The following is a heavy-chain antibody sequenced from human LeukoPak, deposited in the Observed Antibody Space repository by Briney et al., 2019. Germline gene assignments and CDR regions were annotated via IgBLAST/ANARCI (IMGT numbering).Heavy chain of an antibody. J-gene: IGHJ4*02. V-gene: IGHV3-7*05. Sequence: GGSLRLSCAHSGFSFRDAWMSWVRRAPGKGLEWVAYINQDGREKYYVDSVKGRFTISRDNAKNSVYLQMDSLRAEDTAVYHCTKAPNRYYFAYWGLGTLVTVS. CDR1: GFSFRDAW. D-gene: IGHD1-14*01. CDR2: INQDGREK. CDR3: TKAPNRYYFAY.